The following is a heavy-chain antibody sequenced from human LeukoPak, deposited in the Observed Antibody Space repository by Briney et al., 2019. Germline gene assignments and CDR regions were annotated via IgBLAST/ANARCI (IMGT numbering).Heavy chain of an antibody. D-gene: IGHD4-17*01. CDR1: GFTFSSYS. J-gene: IGHJ4*02. CDR2: ISSSSSYI. CDR3: ARDRMTTVDY. Sequence: PGGSLRLSCAASGFTFSSYSMNWVRQAPGKGLEWVSSISSSSSYIYYADSVKGRSTISRDNAKNSLYLQMNSLRAEDTAVYYCARDRMTTVDYWGQGTLVTVSS. V-gene: IGHV3-21*01.